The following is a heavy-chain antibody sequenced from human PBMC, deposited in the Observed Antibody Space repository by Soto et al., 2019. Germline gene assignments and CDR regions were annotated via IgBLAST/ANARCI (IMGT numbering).Heavy chain of an antibody. CDR1: GDTFTDYY. V-gene: IGHV1-46*01. CDR2: VNPSGGHT. Sequence: QVQLVQSGAEVKKPGASVKVSCKASGDTFTDYYIHWVRQAPGQGLEWMGTVNPSGGHTTYAQHFLGRMTXPXEXSAXTLYMELTSLTSEDTAIYYCARGGHVVVVTAALDYWGQGTLVTVSS. CDR3: ARGGHVVVVTAALDY. D-gene: IGHD2-21*02. J-gene: IGHJ4*02.